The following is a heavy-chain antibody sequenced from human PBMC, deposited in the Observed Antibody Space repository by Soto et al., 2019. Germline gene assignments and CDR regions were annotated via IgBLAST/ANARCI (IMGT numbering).Heavy chain of an antibody. D-gene: IGHD3-16*01. CDR2: INPISGGT. CDR3: ARRRGGMATDAFDI. Sequence: ASVKVSCKASGYTFTGYFLYWVRQAPGQGLDWMGWINPISGGTKYAQKFQGWVTMARDTSISTAYMELSRLRSDDTAVYYCARRRGGMATDAFDIWGQGTMVTVSS. J-gene: IGHJ3*02. CDR1: GYTFTGYF. V-gene: IGHV1-2*04.